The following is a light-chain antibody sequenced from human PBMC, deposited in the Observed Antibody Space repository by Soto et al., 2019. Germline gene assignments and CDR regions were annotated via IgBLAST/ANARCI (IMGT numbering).Light chain of an antibody. Sequence: DIPMTQSPSTLSASVGDRVTITCRASQSISSWLAWYQQKPGKAAKLLIYDASSLESGVPQRFSGRGSGTEFTLTISSLQSEDFAVYYCQQRSNLPPTFGQGTRLEIK. CDR2: DAS. CDR3: QQRSNLPPT. CDR1: QSISSW. J-gene: IGKJ5*01. V-gene: IGKV1-5*01.